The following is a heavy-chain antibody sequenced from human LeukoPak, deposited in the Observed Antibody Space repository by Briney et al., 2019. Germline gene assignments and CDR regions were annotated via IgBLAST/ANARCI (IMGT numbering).Heavy chain of an antibody. CDR1: GYTFTGYD. J-gene: IGHJ6*03. Sequence: ASVKVSCTASGYTFTGYDMHWVRQAPGQGLEWMGWINPNSGGTNYAQKFQGRVTMTRDTSISTAYMELSRLRSDDTAVYYCARDQGYSSSWYYSYYYMDVWGKGTTVTVSS. CDR2: INPNSGGT. D-gene: IGHD6-13*01. CDR3: ARDQGYSSSWYYSYYYMDV. V-gene: IGHV1-2*02.